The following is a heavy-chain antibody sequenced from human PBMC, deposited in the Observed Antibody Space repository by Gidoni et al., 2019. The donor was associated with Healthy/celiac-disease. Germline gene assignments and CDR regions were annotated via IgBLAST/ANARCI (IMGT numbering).Heavy chain of an antibody. V-gene: IGHV3-33*01. CDR3: ARDYYDSSEQPYYFDY. Sequence: QVQLVESGGGVVQPGRSLRLSCAASGFTFRSYGMHWVRQAPGKGLEGVAVIWYDGSNKYYADSVKGRFTISRDNSKNTLYLQMNSLRAEDTAVYYCARDYYDSSEQPYYFDYWGQGTLVTVSS. CDR2: IWYDGSNK. J-gene: IGHJ4*02. CDR1: GFTFRSYG. D-gene: IGHD3-22*01.